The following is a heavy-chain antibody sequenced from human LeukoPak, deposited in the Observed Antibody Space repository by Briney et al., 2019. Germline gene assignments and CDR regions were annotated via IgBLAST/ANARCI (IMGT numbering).Heavy chain of an antibody. CDR3: ARTPGASSYNCSGGSCYSGRYYYYYMDV. J-gene: IGHJ6*03. CDR2: IYTSGST. Sequence: SETLSVTCTVSGGSIGSGSYYWSWIRQPAGKGLEWIGRIYTSGSTNYNPSLKSRVTISVDTSKNQFSLKLSSVTAADTAVYYCARTPGASSYNCSGGSCYSGRYYYYYMDVWGKGTTVTVSS. CDR1: GGSIGSGSYY. D-gene: IGHD2-15*01. V-gene: IGHV4-61*02.